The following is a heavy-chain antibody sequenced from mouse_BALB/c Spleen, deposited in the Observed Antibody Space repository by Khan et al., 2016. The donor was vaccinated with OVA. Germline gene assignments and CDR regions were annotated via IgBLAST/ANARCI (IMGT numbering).Heavy chain of an antibody. J-gene: IGHJ3*01. V-gene: IGHV14-3*02. D-gene: IGHD2-3*01. CDR2: IDPPNDDS. CDR1: GFNIKDTY. CDR3: STLYWNPFAF. Sequence: VQLQQPGAELVKPGASVKLSCSASGFNIKDTYIHWMKQRPEQGLEWIGRIDPPNDDSKYGPKFQAKATLTADTSSNTAYLQLSSLTSEDTAVYYWSTLYWNPFAFWGQGTLVSVSA.